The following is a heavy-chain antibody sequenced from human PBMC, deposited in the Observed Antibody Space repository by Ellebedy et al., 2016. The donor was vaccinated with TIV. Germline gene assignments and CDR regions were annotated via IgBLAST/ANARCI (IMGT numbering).Heavy chain of an antibody. V-gene: IGHV3-21*01. CDR3: ARDEVQLWLKASYYYGMDV. CDR2: ISSSSSYI. Sequence: GESLKISCAASGFTFSSYSMNWVRQAPGKGLEWVSSISSSSSYIYYADSVKGRFTISRDNAKNSLYLQMNSLRAEDTAVYYCARDEVQLWLKASYYYGMDVWGQGTTVTVSS. D-gene: IGHD5-18*01. CDR1: GFTFSSYS. J-gene: IGHJ6*02.